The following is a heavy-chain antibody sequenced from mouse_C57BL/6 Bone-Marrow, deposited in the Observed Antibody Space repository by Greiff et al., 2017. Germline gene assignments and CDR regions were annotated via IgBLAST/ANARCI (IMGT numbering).Heavy chain of an antibody. CDR1: GFSFSDYG. Sequence: EVQGVESGGGLVKPGGSLKLSCAASGFSFSDYGMHWVRQAPEKGLEWVGYISSGSSTIYYAETVKGRFTITRDNAKNTLFLQMTSLRSEDTAMYYCARWLLRWYFDVWGTGTTVTVSS. J-gene: IGHJ1*03. D-gene: IGHD2-3*01. CDR3: ARWLLRWYFDV. V-gene: IGHV5-17*01. CDR2: ISSGSSTI.